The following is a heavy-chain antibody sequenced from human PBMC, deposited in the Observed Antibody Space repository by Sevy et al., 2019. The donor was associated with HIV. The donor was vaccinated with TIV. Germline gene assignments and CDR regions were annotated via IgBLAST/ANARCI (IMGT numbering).Heavy chain of an antibody. CDR3: ARDPRIFGDYLLTYFDY. V-gene: IGHV3-33*01. CDR1: GFAFSDYG. J-gene: IGHJ4*02. CDR2: IWYDGKNQ. Sequence: GGSLRLSCVASGFAFSDYGMHWVRQAPGKGLEWVAVIWYDGKNQHYADSVRGRFTISRDNSKNTLYLQLSSLRAEDTAVYYCARDPRIFGDYLLTYFDYWGQGVLVTVSS. D-gene: IGHD4-17*01.